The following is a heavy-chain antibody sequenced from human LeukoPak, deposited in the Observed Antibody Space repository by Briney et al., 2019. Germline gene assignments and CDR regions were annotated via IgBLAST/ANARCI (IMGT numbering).Heavy chain of an antibody. CDR3: AREVWGTNVRGSVGFYDMDV. V-gene: IGHV3-13*01. Sequence: GGSLRLSCAASGFTFSIYDMHWVRQVTGKGLEWVAAIGIVGDTYYPGSVKGRFTISREDAKNSLYLQMNSLTAGDTAVYYCAREVWGTNVRGSVGFYDMDVWGQGTTVTVSS. CDR1: GFTFSIYD. D-gene: IGHD3-10*01. J-gene: IGHJ6*02. CDR2: IGIVGDT.